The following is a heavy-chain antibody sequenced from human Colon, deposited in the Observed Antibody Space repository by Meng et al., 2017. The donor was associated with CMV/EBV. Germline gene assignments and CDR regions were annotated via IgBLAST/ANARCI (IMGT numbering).Heavy chain of an antibody. Sequence: SVTVSCKSSGYTFTGYFIHWLRQAPGPGREGMGCVNPDTGATYSAYKFNDRVTMTSDTSISTAYIDVTRLTSDDTAMYFCARGLRSSWYEYYFDYWAQGTLVTVSS. CDR3: ARGLRSSWYEYYFDY. CDR2: VNPDTGAT. CDR1: GYTFTGYF. D-gene: IGHD6-13*01. J-gene: IGHJ4*02. V-gene: IGHV1-2*02.